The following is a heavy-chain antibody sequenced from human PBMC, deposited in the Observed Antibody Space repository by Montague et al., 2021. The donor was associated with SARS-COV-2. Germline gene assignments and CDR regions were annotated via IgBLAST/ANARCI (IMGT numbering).Heavy chain of an antibody. CDR1: GACYSGSY. CDR3: ARVRYYGSGTSLGMDV. CDR2: IYHRGST. J-gene: IGHJ6*02. D-gene: IGHD3-10*01. Sequence: SETLSLTCSGLGACYSGSYRSCTRLNPRHDLKWYADIYHRGSTNYNPSLKSRVTISVDTSKNQFSLKLSSVTAADTAVYYCARVRYYGSGTSLGMDVWGQGTTVTVSS. V-gene: IGHV4-34*01.